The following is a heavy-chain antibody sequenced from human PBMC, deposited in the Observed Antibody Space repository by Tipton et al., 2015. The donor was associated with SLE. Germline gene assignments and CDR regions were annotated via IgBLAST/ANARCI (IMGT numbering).Heavy chain of an antibody. D-gene: IGHD2-15*01. CDR1: GGSISGPY. CDR3: AREGWVASPLNYYYYYMDV. J-gene: IGHJ6*03. V-gene: IGHV4-4*08. CDR2: LYTSGST. Sequence: TLSLTCTVSGGSISGPYWSWIRQPPGKGLEWIGYLYTSGSTNYNPSLKSRVTLSVDTSKNQFSLKLSSVTAADTAVYYCAREGWVASPLNYYYYYMDVWGKGTTVTVSS.